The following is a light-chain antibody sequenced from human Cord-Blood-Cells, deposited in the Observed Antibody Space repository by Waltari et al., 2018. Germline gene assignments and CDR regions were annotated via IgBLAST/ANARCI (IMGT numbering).Light chain of an antibody. CDR2: RNN. J-gene: IGLJ2*01. V-gene: IGLV1-47*01. Sequence: QSVLTQPPSASGTPGQRVTISCSGSSSNIGSNYVYWYQQLPGTAPKLLIYRNNQRPSGVPDLFSGSKSGASASLAMSGLRSEDEADYYCAAWDDSLSGVVFGGGTKLTVL. CDR3: AAWDDSLSGVV. CDR1: SSNIGSNY.